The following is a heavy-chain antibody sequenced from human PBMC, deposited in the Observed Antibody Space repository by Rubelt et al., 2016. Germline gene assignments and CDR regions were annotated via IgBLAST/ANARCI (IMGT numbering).Heavy chain of an antibody. CDR2: VFYSART. Sequence: QVQLQESGPGLVKPSETLSLTCTVSGGSLSSYYWSWIRQPPGKGLQWIGYVFYSARTHYNPSLNSRVTLSVDTSKNQFSLQRTTVTAAGTAVYFWATESPGWYYSDNRGHTPIDYWGRGTLVT. CDR1: GGSLSSYY. D-gene: IGHD3-22*01. CDR3: ATESPGWYYSDNRGHTPIDY. J-gene: IGHJ4*02. V-gene: IGHV4-59*12.